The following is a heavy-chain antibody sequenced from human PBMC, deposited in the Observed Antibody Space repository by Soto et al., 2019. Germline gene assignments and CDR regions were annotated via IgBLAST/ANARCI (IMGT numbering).Heavy chain of an antibody. CDR2: INPSGGST. V-gene: IGHV1-46*01. CDR1: GYTFTSYY. J-gene: IGHJ6*02. CDR3: ASRRLGSGYTYYYYGMDV. D-gene: IGHD3-3*01. Sequence: GASVKVSCKASGYTFTSYYMHWVRQAPGQGLEWMGIINPSGGSTSYAQKFQGGVTMTRDTSTSTVYMELSSLRSEDTAVYYCASRRLGSGYTYYYYGMDVWGQGTTVTVSS.